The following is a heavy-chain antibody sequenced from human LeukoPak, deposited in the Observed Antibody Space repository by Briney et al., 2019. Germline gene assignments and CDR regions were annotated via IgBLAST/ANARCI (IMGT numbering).Heavy chain of an antibody. V-gene: IGHV3-21*01. Sequence: GGSLRLSCAASGFTFSSHSMNWVRQAPGKGLEWVSSIGSNSDYMYYADSVKGRFSISRDDAKNTLYLQMNSLRAEDTAVYYCARDGVEFYNWFDPWGQGTLVTVSS. D-gene: IGHD2-21*01. CDR3: ARDGVEFYNWFDP. J-gene: IGHJ5*02. CDR2: IGSNSDYM. CDR1: GFTFSSHS.